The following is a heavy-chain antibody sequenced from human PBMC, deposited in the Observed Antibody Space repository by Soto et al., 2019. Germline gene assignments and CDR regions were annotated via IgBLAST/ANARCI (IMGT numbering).Heavy chain of an antibody. J-gene: IGHJ4*02. CDR2: IYYSGST. Sequence: QVQLQESGPGLVKPSQTLSLTCTVSGGSISSGDFYWSWIRQPPGKGLEWIGFIYYSGSTHYNPSLESRASISVDTSKNQFSLRLNSMTAADTAVYYCARAVTPYSGSQHHDYWGRGTLVTVSS. CDR1: GGSISSGDFY. V-gene: IGHV4-30-4*01. CDR3: ARAVTPYSGSQHHDY. D-gene: IGHD1-26*01.